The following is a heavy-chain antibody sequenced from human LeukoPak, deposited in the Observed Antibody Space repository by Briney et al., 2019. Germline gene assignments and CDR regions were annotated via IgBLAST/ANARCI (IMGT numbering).Heavy chain of an antibody. Sequence: GGSLRLSCAASGFTFSSYWMSWVRQAQGRGLGWVANIKQDGSEKYYVDSVKGRFTISRDNAKNSLYLQMHSLRAEDTAVYYCGKLSFVHGGYFDYWGQGTLVTVSS. V-gene: IGHV3-7*03. D-gene: IGHD4-23*01. CDR1: GFTFSSYW. CDR2: IKQDGSEK. J-gene: IGHJ4*02. CDR3: GKLSFVHGGYFDY.